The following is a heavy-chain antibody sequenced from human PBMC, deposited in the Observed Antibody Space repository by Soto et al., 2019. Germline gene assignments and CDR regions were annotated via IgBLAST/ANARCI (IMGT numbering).Heavy chain of an antibody. Sequence: EVQLLESGGGLVQPGGSLRLSCAASGLTFSGYGMSWVRQAPGTGLEWVSAISGSGSTTYYADSVKGRFTISRDDSKNILFLQMKSLRAEDRAIYYCVTRSRGLQSSPPRLDSWGQGTLVTVSS. J-gene: IGHJ4*02. CDR1: GLTFSGYG. CDR3: VTRSRGLQSSPPRLDS. CDR2: ISGSGSTT. D-gene: IGHD4-4*01. V-gene: IGHV3-23*01.